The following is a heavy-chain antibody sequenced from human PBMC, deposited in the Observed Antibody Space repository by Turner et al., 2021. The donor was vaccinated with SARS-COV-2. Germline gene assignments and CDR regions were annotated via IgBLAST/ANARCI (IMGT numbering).Heavy chain of an antibody. D-gene: IGHD3-22*01. CDR2: IYYSGST. CDR3: ASYYYDSSGYHYAFDY. V-gene: IGHV4-59*01. CDR1: GGSISSYY. J-gene: IGHJ4*02. Sequence: QVHLQESGPGLVKPSETLSLTCTVSGGSISSYYWSWIRQPPGKGLEWIGYIYYSGSTNYNPSLKSRVTISVDTSKNQFSLKLSSVTAADTAVYYCASYYYDSSGYHYAFDYWGQGTLVTVSS.